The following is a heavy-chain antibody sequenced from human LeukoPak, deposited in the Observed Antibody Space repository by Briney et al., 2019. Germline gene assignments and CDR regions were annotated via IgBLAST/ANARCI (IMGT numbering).Heavy chain of an antibody. V-gene: IGHV3-48*03. CDR2: ISSSGSTI. D-gene: IGHD4-17*01. CDR3: ARDDYGDLGWFDP. J-gene: IGHJ5*02. CDR1: GFTFSSYE. Sequence: GGSLRLSCAASGFTFSSYEMNWVRQAPGEGLEWVSYISSSGSTIYYADSVKGRFTISRDNAKNSLYLQMNSLRAEDTAVYYCARDDYGDLGWFDPWGQGTLVTVSS.